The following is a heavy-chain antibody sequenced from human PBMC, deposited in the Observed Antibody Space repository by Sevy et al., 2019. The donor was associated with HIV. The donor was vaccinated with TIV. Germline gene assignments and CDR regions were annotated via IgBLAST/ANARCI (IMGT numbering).Heavy chain of an antibody. D-gene: IGHD3-22*01. V-gene: IGHV1-18*01. J-gene: IGHJ4*02. CDR3: ARVVHGGSMIVVVSHYFDY. CDR2: ISAYNGNT. CDR1: GYTFTSYG. Sequence: ASVKVSCKASGYTFTSYGISWVRQAPGQGLEWMGWISAYNGNTNYAQKLQGRVTMTTDTSTSTAYMELRSLGSDDTAVYYCARVVHGGSMIVVVSHYFDYWGQGTLVTVSS.